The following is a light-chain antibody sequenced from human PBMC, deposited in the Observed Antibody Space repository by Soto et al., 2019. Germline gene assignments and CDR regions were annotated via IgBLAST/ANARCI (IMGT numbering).Light chain of an antibody. CDR3: SSYTTSNTRQIV. V-gene: IGLV2-14*03. J-gene: IGLJ1*01. CDR2: DVS. CDR1: SSDVGGYNY. Sequence: QSVLTQPASVSGSPGQSITISCTGTSSDVGGYNYVSWYQHHPGKAPKLIIFDVSNRPSGVSNPFSGSKSGNTASLTTSALQPEDEADYYCSSYTTSNTRQIVFGTGTKVTVL.